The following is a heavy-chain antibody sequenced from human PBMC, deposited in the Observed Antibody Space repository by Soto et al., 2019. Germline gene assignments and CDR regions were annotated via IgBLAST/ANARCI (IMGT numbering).Heavy chain of an antibody. CDR2: IYYSGST. CDR1: GGSISSSSYY. CDR3: ARRYSYGYPQDYYFDY. Sequence: SETLSLTCTVSGGSISSSSYYWGWIRQPPGKGLEWIGSIYYSGSTYYNPSLKGRVTISVDTSKNQFSLKLSPVTAADTAVYYCARRYSYGYPQDYYFDYWGQGTLVT. J-gene: IGHJ4*02. D-gene: IGHD5-18*01. V-gene: IGHV4-39*01.